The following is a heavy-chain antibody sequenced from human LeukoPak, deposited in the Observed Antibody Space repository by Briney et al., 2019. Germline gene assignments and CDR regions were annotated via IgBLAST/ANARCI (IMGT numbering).Heavy chain of an antibody. J-gene: IGHJ4*02. CDR2: IYTGGST. Sequence: GGSLRLSCAASGFTVSSNYMSWVRQAPGKGLGWVSAIYTGGSTYYAGSVKGRFTISRDTSKNTLYPLMNSLRAEDAAVYYCAKVAAGKKGIDYWGQGTLVTVSS. CDR3: AKVAAGKKGIDY. V-gene: IGHV3-66*01. D-gene: IGHD6-13*01. CDR1: GFTVSSNY.